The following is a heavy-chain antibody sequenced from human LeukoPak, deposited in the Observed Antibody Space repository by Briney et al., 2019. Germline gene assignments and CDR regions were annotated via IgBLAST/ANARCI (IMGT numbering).Heavy chain of an antibody. Sequence: PGGSLRLSCAASGFTLSSYAMSWVRQAPGKGLEWVSAISGSGGSTYYADSVKGRFTISRDNSKNTLYLQMNSLRAEDTAVYYCAKDPIPLLWFGESFDLWGRGTLVTVSS. CDR3: AKDPIPLLWFGESFDL. D-gene: IGHD3-10*01. J-gene: IGHJ2*01. CDR2: ISGSGGST. V-gene: IGHV3-23*01. CDR1: GFTLSSYA.